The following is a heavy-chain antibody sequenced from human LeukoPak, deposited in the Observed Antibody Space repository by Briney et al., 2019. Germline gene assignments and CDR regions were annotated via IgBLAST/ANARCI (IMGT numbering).Heavy chain of an antibody. CDR3: ARRPYDILTGYPFDP. CDR1: GGSISSSSYF. Sequence: SETLSLTCTVSGGSISSSSYFWGWIRQSPGKGLEWIGSFSYGGSTDYHPSLKSRVTISVDTSENQFSLNLTSVTAADTAVYYCARRPYDILTGYPFDPWGQGTLATVSS. J-gene: IGHJ5*02. V-gene: IGHV4-39*01. CDR2: FSYGGST. D-gene: IGHD3-9*01.